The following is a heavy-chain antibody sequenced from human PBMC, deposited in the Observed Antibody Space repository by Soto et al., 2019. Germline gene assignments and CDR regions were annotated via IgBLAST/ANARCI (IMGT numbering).Heavy chain of an antibody. CDR3: AREDCSGGRCYAGVG. Sequence: ASVKVSCKASGYTFSSYGISWVRQAPGQGLEWMGWISAYNDNTHYAQRLQGRVTMTTDTSTSTAYMELRSLRSDDTAVYYCAREDCSGGRCYAGVGWGQGTLVTVS. CDR1: GYTFSSYG. D-gene: IGHD2-15*01. J-gene: IGHJ4*02. V-gene: IGHV1-18*01. CDR2: ISAYNDNT.